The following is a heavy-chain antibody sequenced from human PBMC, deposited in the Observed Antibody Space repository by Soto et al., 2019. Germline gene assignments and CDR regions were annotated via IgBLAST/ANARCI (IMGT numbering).Heavy chain of an antibody. CDR2: IYYSGST. CDR3: ARHYGSE. V-gene: IGHV4-39*01. CDR1: SRSLNSSCYY. Sequence: TQSLTCTVSSRSLNSSCYYWSWIRQSPGKGLEWIGNIYYSGSTYYNPSLRSRLTISLDSSKNQFSLRLNSVTAADTAVYYCARHYGSEWGQGTLVTVS. D-gene: IGHD3-10*01. J-gene: IGHJ4*02.